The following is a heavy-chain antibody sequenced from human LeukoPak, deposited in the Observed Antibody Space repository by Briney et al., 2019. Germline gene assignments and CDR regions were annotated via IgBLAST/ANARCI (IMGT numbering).Heavy chain of an antibody. Sequence: PSETLSLTCSVSGGSISSGRYYWTWIRQPAGKGLEWIGRLYSNDNTNYDPSLESRVSISVDTSKSQFYLQLTSVTAADTAAYFCARGVVTDDYYMDVWGKGITVIVSS. J-gene: IGHJ6*03. CDR1: GGSISSGRYY. D-gene: IGHD2-21*02. V-gene: IGHV4-61*02. CDR3: ARGVVTDDYYMDV. CDR2: LYSNDNT.